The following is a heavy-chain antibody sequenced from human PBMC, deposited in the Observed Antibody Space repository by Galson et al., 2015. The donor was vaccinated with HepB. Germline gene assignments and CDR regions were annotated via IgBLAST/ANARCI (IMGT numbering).Heavy chain of an antibody. V-gene: IGHV3-33*01. D-gene: IGHD4-17*01. CDR3: ARDQAHDYDERGGHAFDI. Sequence: SLRLSCAASGFTFSSYGMHWVRQAPGKGLEWVAVIWYDGSNKYYADSVKGRFTISRDNSKNTLYLQMNSLRAEDTAVYYCARDQAHDYDERGGHAFDIWGQGTMVTVSS. J-gene: IGHJ3*02. CDR1: GFTFSSYG. CDR2: IWYDGSNK.